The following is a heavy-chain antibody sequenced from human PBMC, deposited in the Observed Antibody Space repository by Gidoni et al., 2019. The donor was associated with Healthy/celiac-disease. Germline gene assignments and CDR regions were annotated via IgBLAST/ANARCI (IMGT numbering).Heavy chain of an antibody. Sequence: QVQLVQSGAEVKKSGSSVKVCCKASGGTFSSYAISWMRQAPGQGLEWMGGILPIFGTANYAQKFQGRVTITADESTSTAYMELSSLRSEDTAVYYCARDLAPQHVLLPGDLYYYYGMDVWGQGTTVTVSS. D-gene: IGHD2-15*01. CDR3: ARDLAPQHVLLPGDLYYYYGMDV. V-gene: IGHV1-69*12. J-gene: IGHJ6*02. CDR1: GGTFSSYA. CDR2: ILPIFGTA.